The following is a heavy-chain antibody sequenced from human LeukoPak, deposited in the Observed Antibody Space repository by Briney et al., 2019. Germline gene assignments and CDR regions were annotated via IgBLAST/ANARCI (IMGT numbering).Heavy chain of an antibody. J-gene: IGHJ5*02. CDR3: ARDLYYDYWSAYGWLDP. D-gene: IGHD3-3*01. CDR1: GGSISSYY. V-gene: IGHV4-59*01. Sequence: SETLSLTCTVSGGSISSYYWSWIRQPPGKGLEWIGYIYNSGSTNYNPSLKSRVAISVDTSKNQFPLKLSSVTAADTAVYYCARDLYYDYWSAYGWLDPWGQGTLVTVSS. CDR2: IYNSGST.